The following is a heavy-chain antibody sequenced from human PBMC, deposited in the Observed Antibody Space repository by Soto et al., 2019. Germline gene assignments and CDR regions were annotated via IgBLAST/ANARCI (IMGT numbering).Heavy chain of an antibody. D-gene: IGHD6-19*01. CDR3: ARRAVAGTGGAFDI. Sequence: QVQLVQSGAEVKKPGASVKVSCKASGYTFTGYYMHWVRQAPGQGLEWMGWINPNSGGTNYAQKFQGWVTMTRDTSISTAYMELGRLRSDDTAVYYCARRAVAGTGGAFDIWGQGTMVTVSS. CDR2: INPNSGGT. J-gene: IGHJ3*02. CDR1: GYTFTGYY. V-gene: IGHV1-2*04.